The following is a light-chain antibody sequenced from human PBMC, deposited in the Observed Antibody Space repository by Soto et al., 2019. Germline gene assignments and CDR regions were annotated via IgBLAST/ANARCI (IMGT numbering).Light chain of an antibody. CDR2: RNN. V-gene: IGLV1-47*01. CDR3: AAWDDSLSGRGV. J-gene: IGLJ2*01. CDR1: SSDIGSNY. Sequence: QSVLTQAPSASGTPGQRVTISCSGSSSDIGSNYVYWYQQLPGTAPKRLIYRNNQRPSGVPDRFSGSKSGTSASLAISGLRSDDEADYFCAAWDDSLSGRGVFGGGTKVTVL.